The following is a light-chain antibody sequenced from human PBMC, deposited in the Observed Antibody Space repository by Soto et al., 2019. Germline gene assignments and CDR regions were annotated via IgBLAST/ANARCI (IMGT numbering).Light chain of an antibody. CDR3: QQRSDGPWLT. J-gene: IGKJ4*01. V-gene: IGKV3-11*01. Sequence: EVLLTQSPATLSMSPGERATLSCRASQTIGTYLAWYQRKPGQPPRLLIYDXSXXATGXPARFSGSGSGTXXXXXXXXXXXDXFAVYYCQQRSDGPWLTFGGGTKVEIK. CDR2: DXS. CDR1: QTIGTY.